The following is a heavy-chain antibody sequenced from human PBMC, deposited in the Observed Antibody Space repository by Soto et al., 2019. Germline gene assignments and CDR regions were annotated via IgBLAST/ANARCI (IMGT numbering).Heavy chain of an antibody. D-gene: IGHD3-22*01. Sequence: GGSLRLSCAASGFTFSSYGMHWVRQAPGKGLEWVAVIWYDGSNKYYADSVKGRFTISRDNAKNTLYLQMNSLRAEDTAVYYCARDTSGYRLLDVWGQGTTVTVS. CDR3: ARDTSGYRLLDV. V-gene: IGHV3-33*01. CDR1: GFTFSSYG. CDR2: IWYDGSNK. J-gene: IGHJ6*02.